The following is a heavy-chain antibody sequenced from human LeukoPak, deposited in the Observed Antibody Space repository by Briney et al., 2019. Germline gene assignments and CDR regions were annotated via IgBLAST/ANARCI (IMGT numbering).Heavy chain of an antibody. CDR1: GFSFTTYW. D-gene: IGHD6-19*01. Sequence: GGSLRLSCAASGFSFTTYWMGWVRQAPGKGLEWVANINQDESSQYYVDAVRGRFTISRDNAKNSLNLQMNSLRAEDTAVYYCARGAVAGGFDYWGQGTLVTVSS. CDR3: ARGAVAGGFDY. J-gene: IGHJ4*02. V-gene: IGHV3-7*01. CDR2: INQDESSQ.